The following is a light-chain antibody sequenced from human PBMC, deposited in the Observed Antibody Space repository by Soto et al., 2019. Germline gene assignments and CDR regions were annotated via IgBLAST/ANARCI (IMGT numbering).Light chain of an antibody. CDR1: SSDVGKYSY. CDR2: EVS. Sequence: QSALTQPASVSGSPGQSITISCTGTSSDVGKYSYVSWYQQHPAKAPKLMIFEVSNRPSGVSNRFSGSKSGNTASLTISGLHAEDEADYYCSSYTGSSINTVVFGGGTKLTVL. V-gene: IGLV2-14*01. CDR3: SSYTGSSINTVV. J-gene: IGLJ2*01.